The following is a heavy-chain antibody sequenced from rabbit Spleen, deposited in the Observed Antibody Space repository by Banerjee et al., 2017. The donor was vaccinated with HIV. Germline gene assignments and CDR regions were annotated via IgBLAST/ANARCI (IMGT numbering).Heavy chain of an antibody. CDR1: GIDFSSNDY. V-gene: IGHV1S43*01. J-gene: IGHJ4*01. D-gene: IGHD7-1*01. CDR2: ISTGSATT. Sequence: QQQLEESGGGLVKPGGTLTLTCTASGIDFSSNDYMCWVRQAPGKELELIACISTGSATTDYASWVNGRFSISRSTSLNTVTLEMTSLTAADTATYFCARDTYSGNKFYFGLWGPGTLVTVS. CDR3: ARDTYSGNKFYFGL.